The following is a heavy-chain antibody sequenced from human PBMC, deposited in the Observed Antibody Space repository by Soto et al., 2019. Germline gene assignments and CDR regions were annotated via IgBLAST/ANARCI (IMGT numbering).Heavy chain of an antibody. D-gene: IGHD3-9*01. CDR2: ISGTASRT. V-gene: IGHV3-23*01. J-gene: IGHJ4*02. Sequence: PGESLRLSCAGSGFTPTATPLSWVRQPPGKGLEWVTTISGTASRTYYVDFVKGRFFISRDNSKNTVTLQMNNLTLDDTAVYYCATSFRYFDNWGQGTRVTVSS. CDR3: ATSFRYFDN. CDR1: GFTPTATP.